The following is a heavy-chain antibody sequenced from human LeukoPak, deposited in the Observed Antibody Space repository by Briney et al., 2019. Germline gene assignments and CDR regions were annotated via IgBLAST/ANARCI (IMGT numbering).Heavy chain of an antibody. Sequence: GGSLRLSCAASGFAFSTCSMTWVRQAPGKGPEWVSSMSGSGASIYYADSVKGRFTVSRDNSKNTLYLQMNSLRAEDTAVYYCARGDRDGHNSDNWFDPWGQGTLVTVSS. V-gene: IGHV3-23*01. CDR2: MSGSGASI. CDR3: ARGDRDGHNSDNWFDP. CDR1: GFAFSTCS. J-gene: IGHJ5*02. D-gene: IGHD5-24*01.